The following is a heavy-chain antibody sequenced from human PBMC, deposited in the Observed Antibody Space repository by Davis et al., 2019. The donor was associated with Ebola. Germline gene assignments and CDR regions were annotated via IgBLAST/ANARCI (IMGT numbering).Heavy chain of an antibody. Sequence: SVKVSCKASAGTFSSYSIIWVRQAPGQGLAWMGGIFPIFCTPNHAQKFQARVTITADESTSTAYMELRRLRSADTAVYYCARDPYRIAAHTGFDPWGQGTLVTVSS. V-gene: IGHV1-69*13. J-gene: IGHJ5*02. D-gene: IGHD6-6*01. CDR1: AGTFSSYS. CDR2: IFPIFCTP. CDR3: ARDPYRIAAHTGFDP.